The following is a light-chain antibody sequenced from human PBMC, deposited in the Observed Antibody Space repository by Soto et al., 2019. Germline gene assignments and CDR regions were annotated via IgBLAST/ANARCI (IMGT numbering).Light chain of an antibody. Sequence: EIVRTQSPATLSLSPGERATLSCRASQSVSSSYLAWYQQKPGQAPRLLIFGASSRATGIPDRSSGSGSGTDFTLTISRLEPEDFAVYYCQQYDSSPQTFGQGTKVDI. V-gene: IGKV3-20*01. CDR3: QQYDSSPQT. CDR2: GAS. CDR1: QSVSSSY. J-gene: IGKJ1*01.